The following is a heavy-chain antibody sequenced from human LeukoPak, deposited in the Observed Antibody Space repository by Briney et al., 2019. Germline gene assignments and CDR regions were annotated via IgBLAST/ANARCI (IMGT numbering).Heavy chain of an antibody. V-gene: IGHV3-9*01. CDR1: GFTFDDYA. J-gene: IGHJ6*02. Sequence: GGSLRLSCAASGFTFDDYAMHGVRQAPGKGLEWVSGISWNSGSIGYADSVKGRFTISRDNAKNSLYLQMNSLRAEDTALYYCAKDTAAAVYYYYGMDVWGQGTTVTVSS. CDR3: AKDTAAAVYYYYGMDV. CDR2: ISWNSGSI. D-gene: IGHD6-13*01.